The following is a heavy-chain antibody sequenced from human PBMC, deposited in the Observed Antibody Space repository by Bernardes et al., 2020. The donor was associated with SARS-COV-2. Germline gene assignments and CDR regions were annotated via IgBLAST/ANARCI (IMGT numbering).Heavy chain of an antibody. CDR1: GFTFSNAW. CDR3: TTEGSGYYYVTYAFDI. V-gene: IGHV3-15*01. D-gene: IGHD3-22*01. CDR2: IKSKTDGGTT. Sequence: GGSLRVSCAASGFTFSNAWMSWVRQAPGKGLEWVGRIKSKTDGGTTDYAAPVKGRFTISRDDSKNTLYLQMNSLKTEDTAVYYCTTEGSGYYYVTYAFDIWGQGTMVTVSS. J-gene: IGHJ3*02.